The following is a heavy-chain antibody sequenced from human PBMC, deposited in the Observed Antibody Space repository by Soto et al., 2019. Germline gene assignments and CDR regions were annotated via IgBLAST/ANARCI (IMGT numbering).Heavy chain of an antibody. CDR1: GGSISSYY. CDR2: IYYSGST. D-gene: IGHD6-13*01. CDR3: ARYGRTPNRAAALYYYYGIDV. J-gene: IGHJ6*02. Sequence: SETLSLTCTVSGGSISSYYWSWIRQPPGKGLEWIGYIYYSGSTNYNPSLKSRVTISVDTSKNQFSLKLSSVTAADTAVSYCARYGRTPNRAAALYYYYGIDVSGQGTTVTV. V-gene: IGHV4-59*01.